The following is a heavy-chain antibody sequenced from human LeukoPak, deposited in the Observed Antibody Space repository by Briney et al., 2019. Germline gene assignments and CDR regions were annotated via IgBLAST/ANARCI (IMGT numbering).Heavy chain of an antibody. D-gene: IGHD4-17*01. V-gene: IGHV3-23*01. Sequence: AGSLRLSCAASGLTFRNYAMTWVRQAPGKGLEWVSSITGGGIGTSYADSVKGRFTVYRDNSKNTLYLQMTSMRAGDTAVYYCAKDPNGDYVGALDSWGQGTSVTVSS. J-gene: IGHJ3*01. CDR1: GLTFRNYA. CDR2: ITGGGIGT. CDR3: AKDPNGDYVGALDS.